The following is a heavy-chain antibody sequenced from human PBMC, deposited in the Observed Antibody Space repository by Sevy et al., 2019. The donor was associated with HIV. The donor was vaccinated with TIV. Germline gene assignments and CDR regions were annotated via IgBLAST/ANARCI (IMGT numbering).Heavy chain of an antibody. CDR3: ATTTWGNYGMDV. CDR1: GGSISSSSYY. Sequence: SETLSLTCTVSGGSISSSSYYWGWIRQPPGKGLEGIGSIYYSGSTYYNPSLKSRVTISVDTSKNQFSLNLSSVTAADTAVYYCATTTWGNYGMDVWGQGTTVTVSS. J-gene: IGHJ6*02. D-gene: IGHD3-16*01. V-gene: IGHV4-39*01. CDR2: IYYSGST.